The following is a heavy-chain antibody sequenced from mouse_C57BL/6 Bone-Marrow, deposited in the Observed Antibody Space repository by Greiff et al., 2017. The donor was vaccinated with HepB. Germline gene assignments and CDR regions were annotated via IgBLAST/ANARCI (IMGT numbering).Heavy chain of an antibody. V-gene: IGHV2-6*01. CDR2: IWGVGST. CDR3: ASGDDYSAWFAY. D-gene: IGHD1-1*02. Sequence: QVQLQQSGPGLVAPSQSLSITCTVSGFSLTSYGVDWVRQSPGKGLEWLGVIWGVGSTNYNSAIKSRLTISKDNSKSQVSLKMNSLHTDDTAMYYGASGDDYSAWFAYWGQGTLVTVSA. CDR1: GFSLTSYG. J-gene: IGHJ3*01.